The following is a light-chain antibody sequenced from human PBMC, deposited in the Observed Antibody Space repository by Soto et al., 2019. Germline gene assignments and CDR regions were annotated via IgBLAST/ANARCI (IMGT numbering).Light chain of an antibody. CDR1: QNVSSN. CDR2: AAS. CDR3: QQYNQWPRGT. J-gene: IGKJ1*01. Sequence: EIVMTQSPATLSVSPGERATLSCRASQNVSSNLAWYQQKPGQAPRLLIYAASTRATGIPARFSGSGSGTEFTLTISSLQSEDFTLYYCQQYNQWPRGTFGQGTKVDIK. V-gene: IGKV3-15*01.